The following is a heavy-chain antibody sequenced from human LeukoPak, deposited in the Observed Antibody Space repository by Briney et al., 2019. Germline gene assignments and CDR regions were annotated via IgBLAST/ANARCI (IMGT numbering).Heavy chain of an antibody. D-gene: IGHD5-18*01. V-gene: IGHV4-59*01. CDR2: ISYSGST. CDR1: GGSFSGYY. CDR3: ARDSRYSYDY. Sequence: PSETLSLTCAVYGGSFSGYYWSWIRQPPGKGLEWIGYISYSGSTNYNPSLKSRVTISLDTSKSQFSLKLNSVTAADTAVYYCARDSRYSYDYWGQGTLVTVSS. J-gene: IGHJ4*02.